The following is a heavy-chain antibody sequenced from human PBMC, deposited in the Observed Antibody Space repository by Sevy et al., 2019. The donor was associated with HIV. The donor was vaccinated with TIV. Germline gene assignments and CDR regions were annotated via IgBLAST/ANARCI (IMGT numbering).Heavy chain of an antibody. V-gene: IGHV3-30*02. CDR2: IRYDGSTK. CDR1: GFTFSRYG. J-gene: IGHJ4*02. Sequence: GGSLRLSCAASGFTFSRYGMHWVRQAPGKGLEWVAFIRYDGSTKYYTESVKGLFTISRDNSKNTMYLQMNSLRTEDLAVDYCAKEPSPMITFRGVADYWGQGTLVTVSS. D-gene: IGHD3-16*01. CDR3: AKEPSPMITFRGVADY.